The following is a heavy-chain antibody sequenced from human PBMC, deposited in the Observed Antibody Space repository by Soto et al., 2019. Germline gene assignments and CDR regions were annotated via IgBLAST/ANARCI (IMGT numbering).Heavy chain of an antibody. Sequence: EVQLVESGGGLIQPGGSLRLSCAASGFIFSGYWMHWVRQAPGKGLVWVSRINSDGSATTYADSVKGRFTISRDNAKNTMYLQMNSLRAEDTAVYYCARLLGGSGSFIVYWGQGTLVTVSS. V-gene: IGHV3-74*03. CDR3: ARLLGGSGSFIVY. CDR1: GFIFSGYW. D-gene: IGHD3-10*01. CDR2: INSDGSAT. J-gene: IGHJ4*02.